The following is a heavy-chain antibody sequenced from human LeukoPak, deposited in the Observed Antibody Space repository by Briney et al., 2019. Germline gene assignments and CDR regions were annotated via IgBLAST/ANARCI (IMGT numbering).Heavy chain of an antibody. J-gene: IGHJ4*02. CDR1: GGSFSGYY. CDR2: IYSTGST. D-gene: IGHD6-13*01. V-gene: IGHV4-59*10. CDR3: ARQIASAGTAGFDF. Sequence: SETLSLTCAVYGGSFSGYYWSWIRQPPGKGLECIGRIYSTGSTNYNPSLKSRVTMSVDTSKNQFSLRLRSVTAADTAVYYCARQIASAGTAGFDFWGQGALVTVSS.